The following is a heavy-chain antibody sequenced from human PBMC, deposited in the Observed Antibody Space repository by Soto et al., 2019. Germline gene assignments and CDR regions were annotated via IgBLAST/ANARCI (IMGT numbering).Heavy chain of an antibody. CDR3: ARGGGNLVPDAFDI. V-gene: IGHV3-48*01. Sequence: GGSLRLSCAASGFTFSSYSMNWVRQAPGKGLEWVSYISSSSSTIYYADSVKGRFTISRDNAKNSLYLQMNSLRAEDTAVYYCARGGGNLVPDAFDIWGQGTMVTVSS. CDR1: GFTFSSYS. J-gene: IGHJ3*02. CDR2: ISSSSSTI. D-gene: IGHD6-6*01.